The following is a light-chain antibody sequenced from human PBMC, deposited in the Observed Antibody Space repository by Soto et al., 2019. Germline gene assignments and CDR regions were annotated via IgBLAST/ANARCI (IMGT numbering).Light chain of an antibody. CDR3: QQYGSSPLT. CDR2: GAS. CDR1: QSVSNSS. Sequence: DIVLTQSPGTLSLSPGERATLSCRASQSVSNSSLAWYQQKPGQAPRLLIYGASSRATGIPDRYSGSGSGTDCTLTISRLEPEDFAVYYCQQYGSSPLTFGGGTKVDIK. J-gene: IGKJ4*01. V-gene: IGKV3-20*01.